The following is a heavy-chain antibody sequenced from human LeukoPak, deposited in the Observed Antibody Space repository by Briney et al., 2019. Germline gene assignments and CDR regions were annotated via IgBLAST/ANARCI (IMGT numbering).Heavy chain of an antibody. V-gene: IGHV4-34*01. D-gene: IGHD3-3*01. J-gene: IGHJ4*02. CDR3: ARGHNFDFWSGTFKFDY. CDR1: GGSFSGYY. Sequence: SETLSLTCAVYGGSFSGYYWSWIRQPPGKGLEWIGEINHSGSTNYNPSLKSRVTISVDTSKNQFSLKLSSVTAADTAVYYCARGHNFDFWSGTFKFDYWGQGTLVTVSP. CDR2: INHSGST.